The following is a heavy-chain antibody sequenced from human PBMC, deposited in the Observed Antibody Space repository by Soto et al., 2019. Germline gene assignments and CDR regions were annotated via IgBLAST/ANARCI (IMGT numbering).Heavy chain of an antibody. V-gene: IGHV4-61*01. D-gene: IGHD3-9*01. Sequence: VQLQESGPGLVKPSETLSLTCTVSGGSVSSGSYYWSWIRQPPGKGLEWIGYIYYSGSTNYNPSLKSRVTISVDTSKNQFSLKLSSVTAADTAVYYCARDRTGFDAFDIWGQGTMVTVSS. CDR3: ARDRTGFDAFDI. CDR2: IYYSGST. J-gene: IGHJ3*02. CDR1: GGSVSSGSYY.